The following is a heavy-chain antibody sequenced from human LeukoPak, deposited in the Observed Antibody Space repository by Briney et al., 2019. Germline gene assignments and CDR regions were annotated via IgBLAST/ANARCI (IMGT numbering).Heavy chain of an antibody. CDR1: GYTFTGYY. D-gene: IGHD6-13*01. CDR3: ARDCRIAANWFDP. V-gene: IGHV1-2*02. J-gene: IGHJ5*02. Sequence: RASVKVSFKASGYTFTGYYMHWVRQAPGQGLEWMGWINPNSGGTNYAQKFQGRVTMTRDTSISTAYMELSRLRSDDTAVYYCARDCRIAANWFDPWGQGTLVTVSS. CDR2: INPNSGGT.